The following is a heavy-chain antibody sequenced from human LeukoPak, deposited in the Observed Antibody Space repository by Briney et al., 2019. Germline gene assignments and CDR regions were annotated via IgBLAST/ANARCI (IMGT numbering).Heavy chain of an antibody. V-gene: IGHV3-48*03. CDR3: AELGITMIGGV. CDR1: GFTFSDYE. D-gene: IGHD3-10*02. CDR2: ISVSGTTI. J-gene: IGHJ6*04. Sequence: GGSLRLSCAASGFTFSDYEMNWVRQAPGKGLEWLSHISVSGTTIHYADSVKGRFTISRDNAKNSLYLQMNSLRAEDTAVYYCAELGITMIGGVWGKGTTVTISS.